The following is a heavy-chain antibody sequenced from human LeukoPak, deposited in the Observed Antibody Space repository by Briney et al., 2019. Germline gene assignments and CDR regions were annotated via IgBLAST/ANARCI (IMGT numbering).Heavy chain of an antibody. V-gene: IGHV4-61*01. CDR3: ARGYSGSYGRFDY. CDR2: IYYSGST. Sequence: SETLSLTCTVSGGSVSSGSYYWSWIRQPPGKGLEWIGYIYYSGSTNYNPPLKSRVTISVDTSKNQFSLKLSSVTAADTAVYYCARGYSGSYGRFDYWGQGTLVTVSS. J-gene: IGHJ4*02. CDR1: GGSVSSGSYY. D-gene: IGHD1-26*01.